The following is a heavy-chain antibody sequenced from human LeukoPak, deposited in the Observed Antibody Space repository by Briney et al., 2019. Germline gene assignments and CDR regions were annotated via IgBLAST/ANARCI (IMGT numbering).Heavy chain of an antibody. D-gene: IGHD3-9*01. Sequence: GGSLRLSCAASGFTFSSYGMHWVRQAPGKGLEWVAVISYDGSNKYYADSVKGRFTISRDNSKNTLYLQMNSLRAEDTAVYYCAKDPTTLLRYFDWLFGYWGQGTLVTVSS. J-gene: IGHJ4*02. CDR2: ISYDGSNK. CDR3: AKDPTTLLRYFDWLFGY. V-gene: IGHV3-30*18. CDR1: GFTFSSYG.